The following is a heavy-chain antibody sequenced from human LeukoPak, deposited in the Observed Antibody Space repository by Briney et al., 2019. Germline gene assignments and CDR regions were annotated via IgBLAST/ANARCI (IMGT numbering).Heavy chain of an antibody. CDR2: ISGSGGST. Sequence: GGSLRPSCAASGFTFSSYAMSWVRQAPGKGLEWVSAISGSGGSTYYADSVKGRFTISRDNSKNTLYLQMNSLRAEDTAVYYCAKRISGYSSGWYGSYYFDYWGQGTLVTVSS. V-gene: IGHV3-23*01. D-gene: IGHD6-19*01. CDR3: AKRISGYSSGWYGSYYFDY. J-gene: IGHJ4*02. CDR1: GFTFSSYA.